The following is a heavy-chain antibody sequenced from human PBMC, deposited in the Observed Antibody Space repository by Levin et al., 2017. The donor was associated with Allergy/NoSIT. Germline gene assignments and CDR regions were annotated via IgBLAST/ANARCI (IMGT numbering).Heavy chain of an antibody. V-gene: IGHV4-4*07. CDR3: ARADFWSGSYYFDY. Sequence: SQTLSLTCTVSGGSISSYYWSWIRQPAGKGLEWIGRIYTSGSTNYNPSLKSRVTMSVDTSKNQFSLKLSSVTAADTAVYYCARADFWSGSYYFDYWGQGTLVTVSS. D-gene: IGHD3-3*01. CDR1: GGSISSYY. J-gene: IGHJ4*02. CDR2: IYTSGST.